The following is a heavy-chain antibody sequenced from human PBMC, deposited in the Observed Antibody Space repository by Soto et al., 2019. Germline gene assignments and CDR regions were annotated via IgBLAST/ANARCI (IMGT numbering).Heavy chain of an antibody. Sequence: GGSLRLPCAASGLTIRDHYMSWIRQAPGKGLEWISFSSNSGTFTKYADSVKGRFTISRDNAKNSLYLQINSLRGEDTAIYFCARSRDNYNVLAYWVPRTPVPGSS. V-gene: IGHV3-11*03. CDR3: ARSRDNYNVLAY. D-gene: IGHD3-10*02. CDR2: SSNSGTFT. CDR1: GLTIRDHY. J-gene: IGHJ4*02.